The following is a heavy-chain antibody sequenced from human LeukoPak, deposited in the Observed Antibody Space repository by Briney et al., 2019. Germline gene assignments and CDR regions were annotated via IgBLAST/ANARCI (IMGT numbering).Heavy chain of an antibody. CDR1: GGTFSSYA. J-gene: IGHJ6*03. CDR2: IIPIFGTA. Sequence: GASVKVSCKASGGTFSSYAISWVRQAPGQGLEWMGGIIPIFGTANYAQKFQGRVTITTDESTSTAYMELSSLRSEDTAVYYCARTPLGSSWAGGPPHYYYMDVWGKGTTVTVSS. CDR3: ARTPLGSSWAGGPPHYYYMDV. V-gene: IGHV1-69*05. D-gene: IGHD6-13*01.